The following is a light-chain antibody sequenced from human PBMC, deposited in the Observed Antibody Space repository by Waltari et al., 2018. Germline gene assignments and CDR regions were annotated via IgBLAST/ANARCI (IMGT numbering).Light chain of an antibody. CDR1: KDIGNR. V-gene: IGKV1-12*01. CDR3: QQGNSFPIT. Sequence: DIQMTQSPSPVSASVGDRVTITCRASKDIGNRLAWYQQKPGQAPNLLIYGTSSLQTGVPSRFSGSGSGTEFTLTISSLQPEDFGTYYCQQGNSFPITFGPGTKVEIK. CDR2: GTS. J-gene: IGKJ3*01.